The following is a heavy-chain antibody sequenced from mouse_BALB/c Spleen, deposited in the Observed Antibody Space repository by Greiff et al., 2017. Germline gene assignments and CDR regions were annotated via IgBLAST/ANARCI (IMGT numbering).Heavy chain of an antibody. CDR2: ISYDGSN. D-gene: IGHD1-1*02. V-gene: IGHV3-6*02. CDR1: GYSITSGYY. CDR3: ARRGEYGGWFAY. Sequence: VQLQQSGPGLVKPSQSLSLTCSVTGYSITSGYYWNWIRQFPGNKLEWMGYISYDGSNNYNPSLKNRISITRDTSKNQFFLKLNSVTTEDTATYYCARRGEYGGWFAYWGQGTLVTVSA. J-gene: IGHJ3*01.